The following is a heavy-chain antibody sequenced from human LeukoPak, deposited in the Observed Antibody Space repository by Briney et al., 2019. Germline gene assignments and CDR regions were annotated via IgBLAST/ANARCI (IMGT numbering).Heavy chain of an antibody. D-gene: IGHD6-13*01. CDR3: AKHKGAGSRYSYSREV. J-gene: IGHJ6*03. CDR2: ISGSGGGT. V-gene: IGHV3-23*01. CDR1: GVTFVTFA. Sequence: PGGSLRLSCAASGVTFVTFAMGWVRQALGKGLEWVSTISGSGGGTYYADSVKGRFTISRDNSKNTLYLQMNSRRAEDTAVYYGAKHKGAGSRYSYSREVWGKGATVTVSS.